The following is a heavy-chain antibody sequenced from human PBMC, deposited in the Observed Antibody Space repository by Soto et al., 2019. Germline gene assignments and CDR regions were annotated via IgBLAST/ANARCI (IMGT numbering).Heavy chain of an antibody. CDR3: AKNGASGNIRYHYMDA. CDR1: GFTFNSYV. V-gene: IGHV3-23*01. CDR2: ISVSGGTT. J-gene: IGHJ6*03. D-gene: IGHD3-10*01. Sequence: PGGSLRLSCAASGFTFNSYVMSWVRQAPGMVPEWVSMISVSGGTTYYAESVKGRFTISRDNSKNTVYLQMNSLRVEDTAVYYCAKNGASGNIRYHYMDAWGRRTTVTFSS.